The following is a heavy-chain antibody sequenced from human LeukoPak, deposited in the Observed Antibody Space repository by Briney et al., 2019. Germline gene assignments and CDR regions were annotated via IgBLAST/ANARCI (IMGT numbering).Heavy chain of an antibody. J-gene: IGHJ6*03. Sequence: SETLSLTCAVYGRSLSCYYWSWVRQPPATGLGWIGEINHSGSTSYNPSLKGRVTNSADTSKNQFVLKLISVTAAATAVYHWARGQWGHIVVVPAAMEIAGRPARHYYYMNVWGKGTTVTVSS. CDR2: INHSGST. CDR1: GRSLSCYY. CDR3: ARGQWGHIVVVPAAMEIAGRPARHYYYMNV. D-gene: IGHD2-2*01. V-gene: IGHV4-34*01.